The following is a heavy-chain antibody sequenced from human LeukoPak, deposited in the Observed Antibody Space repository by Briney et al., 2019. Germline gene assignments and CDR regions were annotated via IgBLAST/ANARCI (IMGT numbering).Heavy chain of an antibody. J-gene: IGHJ4*02. CDR3: ARDAWKDRYFDY. CDR2: IKLDGSEK. CDR1: GFTFSSYW. V-gene: IGHV3-7*01. Sequence: PGGSLRLSCGASGFTFSSYWMSWVRQAPGRGLEWVANIKLDGSEKWYADSVKGRFTISRDNAKTSLFMQMNSLRAEDTAVYYCARDAWKDRYFDYWGQGTLVTVSS. D-gene: IGHD1-1*01.